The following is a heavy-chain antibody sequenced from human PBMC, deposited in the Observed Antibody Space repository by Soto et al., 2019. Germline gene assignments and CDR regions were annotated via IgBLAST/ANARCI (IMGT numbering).Heavy chain of an antibody. CDR2: IYHSGST. D-gene: IGHD6-19*01. CDR3: ARIAVAATRFDF. CDR1: GGSISSSNW. V-gene: IGHV4-4*02. Sequence: QVQLQESGPGLVKPSGTLSLTCAVSGGSISSSNWWSWVRQPPGKGLEWIGEIYHSGSTNYNPSLKIRVTLSVDKSKNQFSLKLTSVNAADTAVYYCARIAVAATRFDFWGQGTLVTVSS. J-gene: IGHJ4*02.